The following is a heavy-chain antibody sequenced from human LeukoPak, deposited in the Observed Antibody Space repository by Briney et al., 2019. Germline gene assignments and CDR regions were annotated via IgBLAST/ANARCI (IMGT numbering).Heavy chain of an antibody. CDR2: IRSKAYGGTT. D-gene: IGHD3-22*01. J-gene: IGHJ3*02. CDR1: GFTFGDYV. Sequence: GGSLRLSCTASGFTFGDYVMSWVRQAPGKGLEWVGFIRSKAYGGTTKNAASVKGRFTISRDDSRSIAYLQMNSLKTEDTAVYYCTRRYNYDSSGYYYVRDAFDIWGQGTMVTVPS. CDR3: TRRYNYDSSGYYYVRDAFDI. V-gene: IGHV3-49*04.